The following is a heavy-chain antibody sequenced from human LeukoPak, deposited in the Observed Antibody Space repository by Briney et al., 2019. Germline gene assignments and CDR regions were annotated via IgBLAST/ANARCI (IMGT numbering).Heavy chain of an antibody. Sequence: ASVKVSRKASVYSFTAVYIHWVRQARGQGVEGMGWIHPRSGETNYAQKFQGRVTMTRDTSISTAYMDLSSLGSDDTAVYYCARDGEYGTGSYYRGCFDYWGQGILVTVSS. V-gene: IGHV1-2*02. CDR3: ARDGEYGTGSYYRGCFDY. CDR2: IHPRSGET. D-gene: IGHD3-10*01. CDR1: VYSFTAVY. J-gene: IGHJ4*02.